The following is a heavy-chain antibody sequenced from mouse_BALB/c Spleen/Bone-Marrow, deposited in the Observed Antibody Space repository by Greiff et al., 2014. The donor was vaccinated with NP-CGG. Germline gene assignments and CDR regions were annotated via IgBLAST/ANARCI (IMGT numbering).Heavy chain of an antibody. CDR1: GFNIKDTY. CDR3: ANYYYGSHFDY. J-gene: IGHJ2*01. Sequence: VQLQQSGAALVKPGASVKLSCTASGFNIKDTYMHWVKQRPEQGLEWIGRTDPANGNTKYDPKFQGKATITAGTSSNTAYLQLSSLTSEDTAVYYCANYYYGSHFDYWGQGTTLTVSS. CDR2: TDPANGNT. V-gene: IGHV14-3*02. D-gene: IGHD1-1*01.